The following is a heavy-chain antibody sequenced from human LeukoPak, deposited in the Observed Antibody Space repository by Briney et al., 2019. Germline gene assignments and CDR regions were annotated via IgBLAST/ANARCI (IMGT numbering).Heavy chain of an antibody. V-gene: IGHV1-2*02. CDR1: GYTFTGYY. CDR2: INPNSGGT. Sequence: ASVKVSCKASGYTFTGYYMHWVRQAPGQGLEWMGWINPNSGGTNYAQKFQGRVTMTRDTSISTAYMELSRLRSDDTAVYYCARRIAVAGHYYYYYMDVWGKGTTVTVSS. J-gene: IGHJ6*03. D-gene: IGHD6-19*01. CDR3: ARRIAVAGHYYYYYMDV.